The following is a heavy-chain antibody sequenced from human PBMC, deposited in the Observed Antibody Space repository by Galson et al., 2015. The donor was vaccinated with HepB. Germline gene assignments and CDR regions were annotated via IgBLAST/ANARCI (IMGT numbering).Heavy chain of an antibody. J-gene: IGHJ3*02. CDR2: ITSTSSTI. D-gene: IGHD2-15*01. CDR1: GFTFSNYG. CDR3: ARDQLGYCSAKTCFNSHAFDI. V-gene: IGHV3-48*02. Sequence: SLRLSCAASGFTFSNYGMNWLRQAPGKGLEWVSYITSTSSTIYYADSVTGRFTMSRDNAKDSLYLQMDSLRDEDTAVFYCARDQLGYCSAKTCFNSHAFDIWGQGTIVTVSS.